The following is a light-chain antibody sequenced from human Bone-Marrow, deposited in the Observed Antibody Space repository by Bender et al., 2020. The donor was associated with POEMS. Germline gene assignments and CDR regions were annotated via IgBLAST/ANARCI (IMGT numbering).Light chain of an antibody. CDR2: GVT. CDR1: GSDVGGYDY. CDR3: SAYAGNKNYV. Sequence: QSALTQPASVSGSPGQSITISCTGTGSDVGGYDYVSWYQQHPGKAPKLMIYGVTKRPSGVPDRFSGSESGNTAFLTVSGLQADDEADYYCSAYAGNKNYVFGTGTKVTVL. V-gene: IGLV2-8*01. J-gene: IGLJ1*01.